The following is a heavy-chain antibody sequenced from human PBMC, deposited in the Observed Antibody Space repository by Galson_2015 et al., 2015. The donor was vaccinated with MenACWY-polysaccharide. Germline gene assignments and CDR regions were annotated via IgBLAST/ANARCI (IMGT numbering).Heavy chain of an antibody. CDR1: GGSMSRYK. V-gene: IGHV4-59*01. CDR3: AGLEAGSPFGWFDP. D-gene: IGHD6-19*01. J-gene: IGHJ5*02. Sequence: LSLTCTVSGGSMSRYKWAWIRQPPGKGLEWIGYIHYSGSTKKNPSLESRVTISVDTSKNRFSLNLNSVTAADTAVYYCAGLEAGSPFGWFDPWGQGALVIVSS. CDR2: IHYSGST.